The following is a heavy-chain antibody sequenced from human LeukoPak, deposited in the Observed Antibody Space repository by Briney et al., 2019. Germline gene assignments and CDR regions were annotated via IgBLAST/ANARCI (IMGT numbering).Heavy chain of an antibody. CDR1: GGSFSGYY. CDR2: INHSGST. Sequence: PSETLSLTCAVYGGSFSGYYWSWIRQPPGKGLEWIGEINHSGSTNYNPSLKSRVTISVDTSKNQFSLKLSSVTAADTAVYYCARDFSGYDFWSGYSYYYYYMDVWGKGTTVTVSS. CDR3: ARDFSGYDFWSGYSYYYYYMDV. J-gene: IGHJ6*03. V-gene: IGHV4-34*01. D-gene: IGHD3-3*01.